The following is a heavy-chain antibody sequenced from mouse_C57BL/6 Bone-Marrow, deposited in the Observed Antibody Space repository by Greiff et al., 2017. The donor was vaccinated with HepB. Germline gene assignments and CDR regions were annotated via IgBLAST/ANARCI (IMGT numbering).Heavy chain of an antibody. CDR1: GYTFTSYW. CDR3: TRLYGSSYPLFDY. Sequence: VQLQQSGTVLARPGASVTMSCKTSGYTFTSYWMHWVKQRPGQGLEWIGAIYPGNSETSYNQKFKGKAKLTAITSASTAYMELSSLTNEDSAVYYCTRLYGSSYPLFDYWGQGTTLTVSS. J-gene: IGHJ2*01. D-gene: IGHD1-1*01. V-gene: IGHV1-5*01. CDR2: IYPGNSET.